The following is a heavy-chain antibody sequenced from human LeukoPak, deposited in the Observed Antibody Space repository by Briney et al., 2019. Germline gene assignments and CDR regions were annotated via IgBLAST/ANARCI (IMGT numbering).Heavy chain of an antibody. V-gene: IGHV4-61*08. CDR1: GGSVSSNGHY. CDR2: IFNRGST. D-gene: IGHD1-26*01. J-gene: IGHJ4*02. CDR3: ALLQAHRPLDY. Sequence: PSETLSLTCTVSGGSVSSNGHYWNWIRQPPGKGLEWIGYIFNRGSTNYNPSLKSRVTISVDTANNQFSLRLSSVTAADTAVYLCALLQAHRPLDYWGQGTLVTVSS.